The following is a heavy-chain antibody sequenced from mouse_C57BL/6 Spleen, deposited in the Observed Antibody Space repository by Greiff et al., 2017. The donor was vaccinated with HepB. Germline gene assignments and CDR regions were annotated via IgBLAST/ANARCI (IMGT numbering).Heavy chain of an antibody. V-gene: IGHV5-17*01. CDR1: GFTFSDYG. J-gene: IGHJ4*01. Sequence: EVKLVESGGGLVKPGGSLKLSCAASGFTFSDYGMHWVRQAPEKGLEWVAYISSGSSTIYYADTVKGRFTISRDNAKNTLFLQMTSLRSEDTAMYYCARRDRNAMDYWGQGTSVTVSS. CDR2: ISSGSSTI. D-gene: IGHD3-3*01. CDR3: ARRDRNAMDY.